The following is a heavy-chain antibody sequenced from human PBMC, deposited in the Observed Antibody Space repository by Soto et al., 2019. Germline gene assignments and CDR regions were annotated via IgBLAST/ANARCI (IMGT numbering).Heavy chain of an antibody. J-gene: IGHJ4*02. CDR3: ARGWGYDSNDYYYAY. Sequence: QVQLVQSEAEVRKPGSSVKVSCKASGGTFSRHAISWVRQAPGQGLEWMGGIIPIFGTANHAQKFQGRVTIVADESTSTVYMELSSLRSEDTAMSYCARGWGYDSNDYYYAYWGQGTLVIVSS. V-gene: IGHV1-69*01. CDR1: GGTFSRHA. CDR2: IIPIFGTA. D-gene: IGHD3-22*01.